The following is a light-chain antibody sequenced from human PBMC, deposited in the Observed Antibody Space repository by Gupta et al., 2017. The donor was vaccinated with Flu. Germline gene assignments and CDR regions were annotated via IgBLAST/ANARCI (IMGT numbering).Light chain of an antibody. CDR1: QGISID. Sequence: DIQLTQSPSFLSASVGDRVTITCRASQGISIDLAWYQQKPGKAPNLLIYGASTLHTGVPSRFSGSASGTEFTLTISILHPEDFRTYYCHLLNNFGYSFGHGTKLEIK. V-gene: IGKV1-9*01. J-gene: IGKJ2*03. CDR2: GAS. CDR3: HLLNNFGYS.